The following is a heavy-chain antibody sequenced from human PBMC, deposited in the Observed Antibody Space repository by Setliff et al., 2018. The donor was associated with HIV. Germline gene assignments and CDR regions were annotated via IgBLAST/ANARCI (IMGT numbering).Heavy chain of an antibody. CDR1: GGSFRNYA. J-gene: IGHJ4*02. CDR3: ARDLGYSYPHGLDY. D-gene: IGHD5-18*01. V-gene: IGHV1-69*05. CDR2: IIPLLGTP. Sequence: SVKVSCKASGGSFRNYAINWVRQAPGQGLEWMGGIIPLLGTPNYAQKFQGRVTITTDESTSTAYMELSSLRSEDTAVYYCARDLGYSYPHGLDYWGQGTLVTVSS.